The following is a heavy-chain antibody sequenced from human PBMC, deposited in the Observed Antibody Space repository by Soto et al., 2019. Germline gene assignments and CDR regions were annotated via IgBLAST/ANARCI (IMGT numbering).Heavy chain of an antibody. CDR1: GYSFTSYW. V-gene: IGHV5-51*01. Sequence: PAESLKISCNGSGYSFTSYWIGWVRQMPGKGLQWMGIIYPGDSDTRYSPSFQGQVTISADKSISTAYLQWSSLKASDTAMYYCARQNSGSYRGITKGYYYYGMDVWGQGTTVTVSS. CDR3: ARQNSGSYRGITKGYYYYGMDV. J-gene: IGHJ6*02. CDR2: IYPGDSDT. D-gene: IGHD1-26*01.